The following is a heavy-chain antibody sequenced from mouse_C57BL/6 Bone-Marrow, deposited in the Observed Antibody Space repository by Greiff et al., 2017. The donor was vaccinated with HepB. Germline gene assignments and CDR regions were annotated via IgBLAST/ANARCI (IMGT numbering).Heavy chain of an antibody. Sequence: QVQLQQSGPELVKPGASVKISCKASGYAFSSSWMNWVKQRPGKGLEWIGRIYPGDGDTNYNGKFKGKATLTAEKSSSTAYMQLSSLTSEDSAVYFCARGWLLPDYWGQGTTLTVSS. CDR1: GYAFSSSW. CDR3: ARGWLLPDY. CDR2: IYPGDGDT. V-gene: IGHV1-82*01. J-gene: IGHJ2*01. D-gene: IGHD2-3*01.